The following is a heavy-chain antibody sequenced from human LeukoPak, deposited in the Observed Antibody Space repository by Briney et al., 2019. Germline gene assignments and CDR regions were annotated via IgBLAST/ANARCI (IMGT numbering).Heavy chain of an antibody. CDR3: ARGKGIYCGGDCSALDY. CDR1: GFTFNSYA. Sequence: GGSLRLSCAAPGFTFNSYAMHWVRQAPGKGLEYVSAISTNGASTYYADSVKDRFSISRDNSKNTLYLQMGSLRAEDMAVYYCARGKGIYCGGDCSALDYWGQGTLVTVSS. J-gene: IGHJ4*02. CDR2: ISTNGAST. D-gene: IGHD2-21*02. V-gene: IGHV3-64*02.